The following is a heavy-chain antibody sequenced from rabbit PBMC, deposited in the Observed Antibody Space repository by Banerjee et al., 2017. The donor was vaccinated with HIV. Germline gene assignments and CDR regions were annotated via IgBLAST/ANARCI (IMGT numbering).Heavy chain of an antibody. CDR3: ARDLAGVIGWNFNL. CDR2: IDGVNT. Sequence: QSLEESGGGLVKPGASLTLTCTASGFSFSGSYWIWWVRQAPGKGLEWIACIDGVNTYYASWAKGRFTISKTSSTTVTLQMTSLTAADTATYFCARDLAGVIGWNFNLWGQGTLVT. V-gene: IGHV1S40*01. CDR1: GFSFSGSYW. D-gene: IGHD4-1*01. J-gene: IGHJ4*01.